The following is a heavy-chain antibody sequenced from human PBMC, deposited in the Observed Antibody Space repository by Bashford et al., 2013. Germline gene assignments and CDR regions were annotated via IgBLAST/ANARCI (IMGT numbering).Heavy chain of an antibody. V-gene: IGHV1-3*01. CDR2: INAGNGNT. D-gene: IGHD2-21*01. CDR3: AREGAILWTGFDY. J-gene: IGHJ4*02. Sequence: WVRQAPGQRLEWMGWINAGNGNTKYSQKFQGRVTITRDTSASAAYMELSSLRSEDTAVYYCAREGAILWTGFDYVGPGNPGHRLL.